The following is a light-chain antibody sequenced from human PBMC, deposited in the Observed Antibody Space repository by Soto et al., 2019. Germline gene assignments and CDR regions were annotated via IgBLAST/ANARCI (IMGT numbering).Light chain of an antibody. Sequence: EIVLTQSRCTLSLSPGERAILSCRANQSVRHFAWYQQKPGQAPRVLMSDAFTRASGTPARFSGSGSGTDFSLTISSLEPEDFAVYYCEQRGDRPMYTFGQGTILEI. CDR2: DAF. J-gene: IGKJ2*01. V-gene: IGKV3-11*01. CDR3: EQRGDRPMYT. CDR1: QSVRH.